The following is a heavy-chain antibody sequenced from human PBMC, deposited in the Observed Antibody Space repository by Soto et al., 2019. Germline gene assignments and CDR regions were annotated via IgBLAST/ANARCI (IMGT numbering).Heavy chain of an antibody. CDR2: IWYDGSNK. CDR1: GFTFSSYG. J-gene: IGHJ4*02. Sequence: GGSLRLSCAASGFTFSSYGMHWVRQAPGKGLEWVAVIWYDGSNKYYADSVKGRFTISRDNSKNTLYLQMNSLRAEDTAVYYCAREGEPYYFDYWDQGTLVTVSS. V-gene: IGHV3-33*01. CDR3: AREGEPYYFDY.